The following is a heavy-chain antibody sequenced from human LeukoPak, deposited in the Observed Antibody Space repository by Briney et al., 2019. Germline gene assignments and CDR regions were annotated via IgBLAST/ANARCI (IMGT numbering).Heavy chain of an antibody. D-gene: IGHD3-22*01. CDR3: ARGTYYYDSSGYYYLWFDY. CDR2: INPNSGGT. Sequence: ASVKVSCKASGYTFTGYYMHWVRQAPGQGLEWMGWINPNSGGTNYAQKFQGRVTTTRDTSISTAYMELSRLRSDDTAVYYCARGTYYYDSSGYYYLWFDYWGQGTLVTVSS. J-gene: IGHJ4*02. CDR1: GYTFTGYY. V-gene: IGHV1-2*02.